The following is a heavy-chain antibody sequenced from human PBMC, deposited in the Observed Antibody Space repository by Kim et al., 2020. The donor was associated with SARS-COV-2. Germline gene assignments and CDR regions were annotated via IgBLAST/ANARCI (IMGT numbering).Heavy chain of an antibody. CDR3: ARDLFLYFGGDCYYYYYYYMDV. CDR1: GYTFTGYY. J-gene: IGHJ6*03. V-gene: IGHV1-2*02. D-gene: IGHD2-21*01. CDR2: INPNSGGT. Sequence: ASVKVSCKASGYTFTGYYMHWVRQAPGQGLEWMGWINPNSGGTNYAQKFQGRVTMTRDTSISTAYMELSRLRSDDTAVYYCARDLFLYFGGDCYYYYYYYMDVWGKGTTVTVSS.